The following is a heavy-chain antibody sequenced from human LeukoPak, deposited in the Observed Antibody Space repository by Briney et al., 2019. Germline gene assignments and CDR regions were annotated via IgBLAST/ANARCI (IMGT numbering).Heavy chain of an antibody. CDR1: GGSISNNY. D-gene: IGHD6-13*01. CDR3: ARGPLIAAAGTW. Sequence: SETLSLTCTVSGGSISNNYWSWFRQPPGKGLEWIGYIYYSGSTNYNPSLKSRVTISVDTSKSQFSLKLSSVTAADTAVYYCARGPLIAAAGTWWGQGTLVTVSS. V-gene: IGHV4-59*01. J-gene: IGHJ4*02. CDR2: IYYSGST.